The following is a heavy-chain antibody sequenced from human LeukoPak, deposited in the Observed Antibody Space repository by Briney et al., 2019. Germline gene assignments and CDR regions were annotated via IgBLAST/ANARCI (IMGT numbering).Heavy chain of an antibody. CDR2: IIPIFGTA. D-gene: IGHD1-26*01. J-gene: IGHJ5*02. Sequence: ASVKVSCKASGGTFSSYAISWVRQAPGQGLEWMGRIIPIFGTANYAQKFQGRVTITTDESTSTAYMELSSLRSKDTAVYYCAEDSGSYYVGWFDPWGQGTLVTVSS. CDR1: GGTFSSYA. CDR3: AEDSGSYYVGWFDP. V-gene: IGHV1-69*05.